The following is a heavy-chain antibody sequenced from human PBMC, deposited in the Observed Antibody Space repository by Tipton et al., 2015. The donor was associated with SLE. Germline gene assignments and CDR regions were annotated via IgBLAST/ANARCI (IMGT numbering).Heavy chain of an antibody. Sequence: SLRLSCAASGFTFSSYGMHWVRQAPGKGLEWVAVIWYDGSNKYYADSVKGRFTISRDNSKNTLYLQMNSLRAEDTVVYCCAKDGGSYHYYGMDVWGQGTTVTVSS. D-gene: IGHD1-26*01. CDR1: GFTFSSYG. V-gene: IGHV3-30*18. J-gene: IGHJ6*02. CDR2: IWYDGSNK. CDR3: AKDGGSYHYYGMDV.